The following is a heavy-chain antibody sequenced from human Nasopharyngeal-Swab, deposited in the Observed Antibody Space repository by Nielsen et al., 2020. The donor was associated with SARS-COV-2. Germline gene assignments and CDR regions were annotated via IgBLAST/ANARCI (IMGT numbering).Heavy chain of an antibody. CDR3: ARDTPAMFAY. Sequence: GESLKISCAASGFIFSTYGMHWVRQAPGKGLEWVSAISSTGDYIYYAASVKGRFTISRDNAKNSVYLQMNSVRVEDTAVYYCARDTPAMFAYWGQGTLVTVSS. V-gene: IGHV3-21*01. CDR2: ISSTGDYI. CDR1: GFIFSTYG. J-gene: IGHJ4*02.